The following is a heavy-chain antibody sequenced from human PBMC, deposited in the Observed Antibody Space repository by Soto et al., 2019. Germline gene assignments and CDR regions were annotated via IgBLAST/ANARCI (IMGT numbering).Heavy chain of an antibody. D-gene: IGHD1-1*01. CDR2: IKRKADGETA. CDR3: TTGVAGYNPFDY. J-gene: IGHJ4*02. CDR1: GFSFTNAW. Sequence: EVQLVESGGGLVKPGGSLRLSCVASGFSFTNAWMIWVRQAPGKGLEWVGHIKRKADGETADYATPAKGRFTISRDDSKNTVYLQMNSLKTEDTGVYYCTTGVAGYNPFDYWGQGTLVTVSS. V-gene: IGHV3-15*07.